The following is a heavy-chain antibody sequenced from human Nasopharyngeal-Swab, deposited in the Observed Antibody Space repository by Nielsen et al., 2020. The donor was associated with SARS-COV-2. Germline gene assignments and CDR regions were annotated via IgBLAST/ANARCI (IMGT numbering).Heavy chain of an antibody. J-gene: IGHJ6*02. CDR1: GGTFSSYA. CDR2: IIPILGIA. Sequence: SVKVSCKASGGTFSSYAISWVRQAPGQGLEWMGRIIPILGIANYAQKFQGRVTITADKSTSTAYMELSSLRSEDTAVYYCASAPAEYSRSRGGYYYYYGMDVWGQGTTVTVSS. D-gene: IGHD6-6*01. V-gene: IGHV1-69*04. CDR3: ASAPAEYSRSRGGYYYYYGMDV.